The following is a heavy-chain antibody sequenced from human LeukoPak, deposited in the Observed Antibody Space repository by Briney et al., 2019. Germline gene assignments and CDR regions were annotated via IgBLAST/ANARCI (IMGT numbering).Heavy chain of an antibody. J-gene: IGHJ6*03. CDR1: GFTFSSYE. Sequence: PGGSLRLSCAASGFTFSSYEMNWVRQAPGKGLEWVSYISSSGSTIYYADSVKGRFTISRDNAKNSLYLQMNSLRAEDTAVYYCARGVSGSYYVLNYYYYMDVWGKGTTVTISS. V-gene: IGHV3-48*03. CDR2: ISSSGSTI. D-gene: IGHD1-26*01. CDR3: ARGVSGSYYVLNYYYYMDV.